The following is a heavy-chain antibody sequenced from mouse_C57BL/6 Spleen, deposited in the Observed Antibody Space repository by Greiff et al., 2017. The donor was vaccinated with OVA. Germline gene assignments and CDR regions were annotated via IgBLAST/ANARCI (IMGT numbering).Heavy chain of an antibody. CDR2: LYPGDGDT. Sequence: QVQLQPSGPELVKPGASVKISCKASGYAFSSSWMIWVKQRPGKGLAWIGRLYPGDGDTNYNGKVKGKSTLTAAKSSSTAHMQLSSLTSEDSAVYFCARDYYGSSYDYWGQGTTLTVSS. V-gene: IGHV1-82*01. J-gene: IGHJ2*01. D-gene: IGHD1-1*01. CDR1: GYAFSSSW. CDR3: ARDYYGSSYDY.